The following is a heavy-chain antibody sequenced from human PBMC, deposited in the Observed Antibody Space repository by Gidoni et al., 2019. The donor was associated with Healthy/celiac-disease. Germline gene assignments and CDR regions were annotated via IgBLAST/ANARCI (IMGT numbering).Heavy chain of an antibody. Sequence: QVQLQQWGAGLLKPSETLSLTCAVYGGSVSGYYWSWIRQPPGKGLEWIGEINHSGSTNYNPSLKSRVTISVDTSKNQFSLKLSSVTAADTAVYYCAGAGYCSGGSCYYRYYYYGMDVWGQGTTVTVSS. CDR1: GGSVSGYY. CDR3: AGAGYCSGGSCYYRYYYYGMDV. D-gene: IGHD2-15*01. J-gene: IGHJ6*02. V-gene: IGHV4-34*01. CDR2: INHSGST.